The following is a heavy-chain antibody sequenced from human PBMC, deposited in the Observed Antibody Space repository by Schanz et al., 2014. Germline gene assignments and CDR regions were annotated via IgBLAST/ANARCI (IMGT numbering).Heavy chain of an antibody. Sequence: EVELVESGGGLVQPGGSLRLSCAASGFAFSSYGMNWLRQAPGKGLEWVSVIGVDGTTTYYADSVKGRFTISRDNSKNTLYLQMNSLRAEDTAVYYCAKTPREYCNYDNCPNWFDSWGQGTLVTDSS. CDR3: AKTPREYCNYDNCPNWFDS. V-gene: IGHV3-23*04. CDR2: IGVDGTTT. D-gene: IGHD2-15*01. CDR1: GFAFSSYG. J-gene: IGHJ5*01.